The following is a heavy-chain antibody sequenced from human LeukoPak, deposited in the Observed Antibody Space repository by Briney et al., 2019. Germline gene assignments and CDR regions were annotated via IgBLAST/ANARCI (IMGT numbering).Heavy chain of an antibody. CDR1: GFTFSSYA. D-gene: IGHD4-17*01. V-gene: IGHV3-30*04. CDR3: AREGDGDYYYYYGMDV. Sequence: PGGSLRLSCAASGFTFSSYAMHWVRQAPGKGLEWVAVISYDGSNKYYADSVKGRFTISRDNSKNTLYLQMNSLRAEDTAVYYCAREGDGDYYYYYGMDVWGQGTTVTVSS. J-gene: IGHJ6*02. CDR2: ISYDGSNK.